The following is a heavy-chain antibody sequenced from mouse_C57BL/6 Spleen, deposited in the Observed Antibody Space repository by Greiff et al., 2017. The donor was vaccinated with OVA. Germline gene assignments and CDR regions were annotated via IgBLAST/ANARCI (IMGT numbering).Heavy chain of an antibody. V-gene: IGHV1-42*01. CDR1: GYSFTGYY. Sequence: EVQLQQSGPELVKPGASVKISCKASGYSFTGYYMNWVKQSPEKSLEWIGEINPSTGGTTYNQKFKAKATLTVDKSSSTAYMQLKSLTSEDSAVYYCARWGKGYWGQGTTLTVSS. CDR2: INPSTGGT. J-gene: IGHJ2*01. CDR3: ARWGKGY. D-gene: IGHD2-1*01.